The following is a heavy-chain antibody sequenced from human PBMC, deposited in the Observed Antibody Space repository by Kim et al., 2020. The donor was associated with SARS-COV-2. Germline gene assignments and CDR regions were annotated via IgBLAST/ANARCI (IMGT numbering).Heavy chain of an antibody. Sequence: SVKVSCKASGFTFTSSAVQWVRQARGQRLEWIGWIVVGSGNTNYAQKFQERVTITRDMSTSTAYMELSSLRSEDTAVYYCAADPLGAGTDYFQHWGQGTLVTVSS. CDR2: IVVGSGNT. CDR1: GFTFTSSA. V-gene: IGHV1-58*01. D-gene: IGHD6-19*01. CDR3: AADPLGAGTDYFQH. J-gene: IGHJ1*01.